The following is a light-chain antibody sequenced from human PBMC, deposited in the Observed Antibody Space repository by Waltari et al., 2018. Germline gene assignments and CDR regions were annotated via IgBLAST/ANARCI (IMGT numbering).Light chain of an antibody. V-gene: IGLV1-40*01. CDR1: RSNIGAVYD. CDR2: RNN. Sequence: QSVLTQPPSVSGAPGQTVTISCTGSRSNIGAVYDVHWYQQVPGTAPKLLICRNNNRPSGVPDRFSGSKSGTSASLAITGLRAEDEAYYYCQSYDSSLSGPVVFGGGTRLIVL. CDR3: QSYDSSLSGPVV. J-gene: IGLJ2*01.